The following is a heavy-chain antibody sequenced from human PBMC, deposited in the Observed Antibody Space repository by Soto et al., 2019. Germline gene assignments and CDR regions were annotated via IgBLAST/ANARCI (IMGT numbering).Heavy chain of an antibody. J-gene: IGHJ6*02. Sequence: QPQVQTSGPGLLKPSETLSLTCTVSGASLSSSTYYWGWIRQPPGKGLEWIGSIYQSGNTYYKSSLENRVTISADTSKHQSSLQLTSVTAADTAVYYCASNLGGMDVWGQGTTVTVSS. CDR1: GASLSSSTYY. CDR3: ASNLGGMDV. CDR2: IYQSGNT. V-gene: IGHV4-39*01.